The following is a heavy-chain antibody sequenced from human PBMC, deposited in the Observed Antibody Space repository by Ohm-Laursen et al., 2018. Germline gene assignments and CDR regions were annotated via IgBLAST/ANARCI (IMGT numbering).Heavy chain of an antibody. CDR2: IYYSGST. V-gene: IGHV4-61*01. J-gene: IGHJ6*02. D-gene: IGHD6-6*01. CDR3: ARQISIAARTYYYYGMDV. CDR1: GGSVSSSSYY. Sequence: SDTLSLTCPVSGGSVSSSSYYWSWIRQSPGKGLEWIGYIYYSGSTNYNPSLESRVTISVDTSKNQFSLKLSSVTAADTAVYYCARQISIAARTYYYYGMDVWGQGTTVTVSS.